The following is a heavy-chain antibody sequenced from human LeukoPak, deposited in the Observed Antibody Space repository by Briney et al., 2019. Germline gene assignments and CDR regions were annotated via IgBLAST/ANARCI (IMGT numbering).Heavy chain of an antibody. D-gene: IGHD6-19*01. CDR2: RSSTGIT. Sequence: SETLSLTCSVSGGSISISNYSWGWIRQPPGKGLEWIASRSSTGITHYHSSLESRISVSVETSKSQFSLRPTSLTAADTAVYYCAFSGWFWGAFDYWGQGILVTVSS. CDR1: GGSISISNYS. V-gene: IGHV4-39*01. CDR3: AFSGWFWGAFDY. J-gene: IGHJ4*02.